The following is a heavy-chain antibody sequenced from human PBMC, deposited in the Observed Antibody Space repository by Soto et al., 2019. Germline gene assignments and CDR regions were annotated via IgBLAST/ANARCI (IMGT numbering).Heavy chain of an antibody. J-gene: IGHJ3*02. V-gene: IGHV1-69*02. CDR1: GGTFSSDT. D-gene: IGHD4-17*01. Sequence: QVQLVQSGAEVQTPGSSVKVSCKASGGTFSSDTVSWVRQAPGQGLEWMGRIIPMFDMSEYADKFQGRATLTADDSATTVYMELSSLTSDDTAMYFCARGDYSVYTEDGFETCGQGTVVTVSS. CDR2: IIPMFDMS. CDR3: ARGDYSVYTEDGFET.